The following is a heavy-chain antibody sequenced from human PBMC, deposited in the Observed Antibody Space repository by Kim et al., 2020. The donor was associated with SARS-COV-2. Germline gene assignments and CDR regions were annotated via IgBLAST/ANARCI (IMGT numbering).Heavy chain of an antibody. CDR1: GGSINRSNYY. Sequence: SETLSLTCTLSGGSINRSNYYWGWIRQSPGKGLEWIGSVYYTGTTYYNPSLQSRVTISVDTSKNQFSLNLSSVTAADTAVYYCARHEDNYDDSRGYYFDSWGQGTLVTVSS. CDR2: VYYTGTT. D-gene: IGHD3-22*01. J-gene: IGHJ4*02. V-gene: IGHV4-39*01. CDR3: ARHEDNYDDSRGYYFDS.